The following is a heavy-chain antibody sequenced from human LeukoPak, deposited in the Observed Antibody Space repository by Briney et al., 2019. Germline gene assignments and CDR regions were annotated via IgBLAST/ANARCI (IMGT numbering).Heavy chain of an antibody. CDR2: IYYTGGT. D-gene: IGHD5-12*01. CDR1: GGSISSANYY. V-gene: IGHV4-30-4*08. CDR3: ARDYGGYGRFDF. Sequence: SETLSLTCTVSGGSISSANYYWNWIRQPPGKGLEWFGYIYYTGGTYYNPSLKSRVTISVDTSKNQFSLKLNSVTAADTAVYYCARDYGGYGRFDFWGQGTLVTDSS. J-gene: IGHJ4*02.